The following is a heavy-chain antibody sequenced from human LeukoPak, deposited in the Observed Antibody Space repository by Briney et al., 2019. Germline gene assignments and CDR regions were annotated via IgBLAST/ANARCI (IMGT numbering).Heavy chain of an antibody. CDR2: IYYSGST. CDR3: ARNVRLGSGELSFAPFKNWFDP. D-gene: IGHD3-16*02. V-gene: IGHV4-39*01. Sequence: SETLSLTCTVSGGSISSSSYYWGWIRQPPGKGLEWIGSIYYSGSTYYNPSLKSRVTISVDTSKNQFSLKLSSVTAADTAVYYCARNVRLGSGELSFAPFKNWFDPWGQGTLVTVFS. CDR1: GGSISSSSYY. J-gene: IGHJ5*02.